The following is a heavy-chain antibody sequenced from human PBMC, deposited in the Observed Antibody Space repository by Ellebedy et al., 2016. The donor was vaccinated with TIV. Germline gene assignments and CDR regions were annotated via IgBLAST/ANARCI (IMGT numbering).Heavy chain of an antibody. Sequence: SQTLSLPCAIAWDSVPSNSAAWNWLRQSPSRGLEWLGRTYFRSKWFTDYALSVKSRITIKPDTSTNHFYLQLNSMTPEDTAVYYCARVPNYLSPGTFLVDAFDIWGQGTVVTVSS. D-gene: IGHD5-24*01. CDR3: ARVPNYLSPGTFLVDAFDI. CDR2: TYFRSKWFT. J-gene: IGHJ3*02. V-gene: IGHV6-1*01. CDR1: WDSVPSNSAA.